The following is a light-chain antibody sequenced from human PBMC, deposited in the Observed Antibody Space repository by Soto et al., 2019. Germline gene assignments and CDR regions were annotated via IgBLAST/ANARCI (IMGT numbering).Light chain of an antibody. Sequence: QSALTQPRSVSGSPGQSVTISCTGTSSDVGGYNYVSWYQQHPGKAPKLMIYDVSQWPSGVPDRFSGSKSGNTASLTISGLQAEDEADYYCCSYAGSHFLFGGGTKVTVL. J-gene: IGLJ2*01. CDR3: CSYAGSHFL. CDR2: DVS. CDR1: SSDVGGYNY. V-gene: IGLV2-11*01.